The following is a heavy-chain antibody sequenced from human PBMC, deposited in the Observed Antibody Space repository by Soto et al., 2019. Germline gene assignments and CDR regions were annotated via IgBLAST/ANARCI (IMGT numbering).Heavy chain of an antibody. D-gene: IGHD3-10*01. CDR3: ARKDYYGAGIYYFDH. CDR1: GYTSTAYP. V-gene: IGHV1-3*01. CDR2: INVANGDT. J-gene: IGHJ4*02. Sequence: QVQLVQSGAEVKKPGASVKVSCKASGYTSTAYPMHWVRQAPGQRLEWRGWINVANGDTGYSQKFQGRVTVTRDTSASTVYMELSSPTSEDTAVYYCARKDYYGAGIYYFDHWGQGTLVTVSS.